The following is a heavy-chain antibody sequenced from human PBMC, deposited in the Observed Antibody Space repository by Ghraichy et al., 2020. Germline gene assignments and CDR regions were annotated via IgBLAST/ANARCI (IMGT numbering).Heavy chain of an antibody. D-gene: IGHD3-3*01. Sequence: GESLRLSCAASGFTFSSYWMHWVRQAPGKGLVWVSRINSDGSSTSYADSVKGRFTISRDNAKNTLYLQMNSLRAEDTAVYYCARAVTYYDFWSGYFRYYYYYMDVWGKGTTVTVSS. CDR1: GFTFSSYW. CDR2: INSDGSST. CDR3: ARAVTYYDFWSGYFRYYYYYMDV. J-gene: IGHJ6*03. V-gene: IGHV3-74*01.